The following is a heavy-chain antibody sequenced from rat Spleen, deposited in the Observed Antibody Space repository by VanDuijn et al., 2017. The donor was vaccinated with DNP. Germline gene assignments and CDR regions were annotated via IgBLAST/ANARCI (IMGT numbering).Heavy chain of an antibody. D-gene: IGHD1-2*01. Sequence: EVQLVESGGGLVQPGRSLKLSCAASGFTFSDYYMAWVRQAPTKGLEWVASISSSGGTIYYRDSVKGRFTISRDNAKSALYLQMDSLRSEDTATYYCVRPIAAIETYPMDAWGQGTSVTVSS. CDR3: VRPIAAIETYPMDA. CDR1: GFTFSDYY. CDR2: ISSSGGTI. J-gene: IGHJ4*01. V-gene: IGHV5-25*01.